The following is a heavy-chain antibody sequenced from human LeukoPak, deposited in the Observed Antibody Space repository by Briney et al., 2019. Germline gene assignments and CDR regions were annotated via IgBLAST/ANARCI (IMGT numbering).Heavy chain of an antibody. CDR2: IIPIFGTA. V-gene: IGHV1-69*13. D-gene: IGHD3-22*01. CDR3: ATPLSGESGYYQFLI. CDR1: GGTFSSYA. J-gene: IGHJ4*02. Sequence: GASVKVSCKASGGTFSSYAISWVRQAPGQGLEWMGGIIPIFGTANYAQKFQGRVTITADESTSTAYMELSSLRSEDTAVYYCATPLSGESGYYQFLIWGQGTLVTVSS.